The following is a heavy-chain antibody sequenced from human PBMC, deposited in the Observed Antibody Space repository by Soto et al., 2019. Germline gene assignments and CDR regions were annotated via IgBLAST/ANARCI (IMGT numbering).Heavy chain of an antibody. CDR3: ASYRGALYFES. Sequence: LSLTCSVAGRSMSSNYWSWIRQSPDKGLEWLGYVFYGGTDYNPSLGGRVSMSVETSKSQFSLKLTSVTVADTAVYYCASYRGALYFESWGPGILVTVSS. CDR2: VFYGGT. CDR1: GRSMSSNY. J-gene: IGHJ4*02. V-gene: IGHV4-59*01. D-gene: IGHD3-16*01.